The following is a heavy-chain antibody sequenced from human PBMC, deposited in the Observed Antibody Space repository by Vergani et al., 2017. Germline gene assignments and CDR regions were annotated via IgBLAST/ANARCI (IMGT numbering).Heavy chain of an antibody. Sequence: EVRLVDSGGGLVQPGGSLRLFCAASGFSVSDNYMSWVRQAPGKGLEWVSILYVVGTSDYADSVKGRFTVSRDISKNTLHLQLNSLRVEDTAVYFCSYGMDVWGQGTTVTVSS. V-gene: IGHV3-66*01. CDR2: LYVVGTS. J-gene: IGHJ6*02. CDR1: GFSVSDNY. CDR3: SYGMDV.